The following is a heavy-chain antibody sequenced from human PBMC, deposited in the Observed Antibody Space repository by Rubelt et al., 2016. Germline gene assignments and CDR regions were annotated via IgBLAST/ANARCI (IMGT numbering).Heavy chain of an antibody. CDR2: IYHSGST. Sequence: QLQLQESGPGLVKPSETLSLTCTVSGGSISSYYWSWIRQPPGKGLEWIGSIYHSGSTYYNPSLKSRVTISVDTSKNQFSLKLSSVTAADTAVYYCARDKGVTFPFDYWGQGTLVTVSS. V-gene: IGHV4-59*01. J-gene: IGHJ4*02. CDR1: GGSISSYY. D-gene: IGHD3-16*01. CDR3: ARDKGVTFPFDY.